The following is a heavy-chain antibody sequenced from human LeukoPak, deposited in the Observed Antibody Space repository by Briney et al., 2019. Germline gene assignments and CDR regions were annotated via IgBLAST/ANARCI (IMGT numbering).Heavy chain of an antibody. D-gene: IGHD3-3*01. J-gene: IGHJ5*02. CDR1: GSSFTSYW. CDR2: IYPGDSDT. Sequence: GESLQISCQGSGSSFTSYWIGWVRQVPGKGLEWMGIIYPGDSDTRYSPSFQGQVTISADKSISTAYLQWSSLKASDTAMYYCARLSITIFGVPRGRFDPWGQGTLVTVSS. CDR3: ARLSITIFGVPRGRFDP. V-gene: IGHV5-51*01.